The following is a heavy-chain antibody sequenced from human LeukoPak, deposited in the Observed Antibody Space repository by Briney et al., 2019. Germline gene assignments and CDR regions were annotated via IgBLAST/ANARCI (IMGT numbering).Heavy chain of an antibody. CDR3: ARHVAYGPLEI. D-gene: IGHD3-10*01. V-gene: IGHV4-39*01. J-gene: IGHJ3*02. CDR2: VYYTGGT. CDR1: GGSISSSSHF. Sequence: SETLSLTCTVSGGSISSSSHFWDWIRQPPGEGLKWIGNVYYTGGTDYNPSLRSRFTMSVDTSKNQFSLKVNSVTAADTAIYYCARHVAYGPLEIWGQGISVTVSS.